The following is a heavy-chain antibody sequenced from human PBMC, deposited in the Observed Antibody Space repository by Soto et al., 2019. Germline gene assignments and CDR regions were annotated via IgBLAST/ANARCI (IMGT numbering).Heavy chain of an antibody. J-gene: IGHJ4*02. Sequence: QLQLQESGPGLVKPSETLSLTCTVSGGSISSSSYYWGWIRQPPGKGLEWIGNIYYSGSAYYNPSLKSRVTISVDMSKNNFSLKLSSLTAADTAVYYCARRGVSGPVDYWGQGTLVTVSS. V-gene: IGHV4-39*02. CDR1: GGSISSSSYY. CDR2: IYYSGSA. CDR3: ARRGVSGPVDY. D-gene: IGHD3-10*01.